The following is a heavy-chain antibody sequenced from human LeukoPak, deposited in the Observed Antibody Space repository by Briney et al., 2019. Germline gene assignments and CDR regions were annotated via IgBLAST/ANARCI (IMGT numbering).Heavy chain of an antibody. V-gene: IGHV3-7*03. CDR2: IRQDGNEK. J-gene: IGHJ1*01. CDR1: GFTFSNYW. CDR3: AKGRHRPEYFQH. Sequence: GGSLRLSCAASGFTFSNYWMSWVRQAPGKGLEWVANIRQDGNEKYYVGSVKGRFTISRDNSKNTLYLQMNSLRAEDTAVYYCAKGRHRPEYFQHWGQGTLVTVSS.